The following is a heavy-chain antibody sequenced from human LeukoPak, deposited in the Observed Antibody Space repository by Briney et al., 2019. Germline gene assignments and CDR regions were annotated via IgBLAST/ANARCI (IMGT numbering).Heavy chain of an antibody. CDR2: IYHSGST. J-gene: IGHJ5*02. D-gene: IGHD3-22*01. Sequence: SQTLSLTCAVSGGSISGGGYSWSWIRQPPGKGLEWIGYIYHSGSTYYNPSLKSRVTISVDRSKNQFSLKLSSVTAADTAVYYCARKGYSGTHGWFDPWGQGTLVTVSS. CDR3: ARKGYSGTHGWFDP. V-gene: IGHV4-30-2*01. CDR1: GGSISGGGYS.